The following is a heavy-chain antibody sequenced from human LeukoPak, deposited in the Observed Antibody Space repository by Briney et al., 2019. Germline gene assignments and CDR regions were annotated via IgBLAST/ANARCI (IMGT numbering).Heavy chain of an antibody. V-gene: IGHV3-21*01. J-gene: IGHJ4*02. Sequence: GGSLRLSCAASGFTFSSYNMNWVRQAPGKGLEWVSSISSSSTYIYYADSVKGRSTISRDDAKNSLFLQMISLRAEDTAVYYCARQPLVGPTTFDYWGQGTLVTVSS. CDR2: ISSSSTYI. CDR3: ARQPLVGPTTFDY. CDR1: GFTFSSYN. D-gene: IGHD1-26*01.